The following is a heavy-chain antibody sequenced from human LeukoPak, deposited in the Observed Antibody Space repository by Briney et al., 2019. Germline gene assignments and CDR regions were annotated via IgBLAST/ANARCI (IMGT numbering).Heavy chain of an antibody. V-gene: IGHV3-23*01. CDR1: GFTFSSYA. D-gene: IGHD1-1*01. CDR3: AKHWRGPYRPADY. Sequence: GGSLRLSCAASGFTFSSYAMSWVRQAPGKGLEWVSGITATGGTTYYADSVNGRFTISKDSSKNTVSLQMNSLRADDTAIYYCAKHWRGPYRPADYWGQGTLVTVSS. J-gene: IGHJ4*02. CDR2: ITATGGTT.